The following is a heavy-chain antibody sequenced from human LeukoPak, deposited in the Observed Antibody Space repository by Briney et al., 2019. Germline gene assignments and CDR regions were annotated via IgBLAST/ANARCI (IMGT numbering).Heavy chain of an antibody. CDR2: IKQDGSEK. D-gene: IGHD3-3*01. J-gene: IGHJ2*01. CDR3: ARAEWSNWYFDL. CDR1: GFTFSTYW. V-gene: IGHV3-7*03. Sequence: GSLRLSCAASGFTFSTYWMNWVRQAPGKGLEWVANIKQDGSEKYYVDSVKGRFTLSRDSAKNSLYLQMNSLRAEDTAGYYCARAEWSNWYFDLWGRGTLVTVSS.